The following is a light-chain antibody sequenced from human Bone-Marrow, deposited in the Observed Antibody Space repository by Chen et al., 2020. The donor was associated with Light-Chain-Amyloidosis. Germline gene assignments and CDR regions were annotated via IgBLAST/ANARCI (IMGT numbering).Light chain of an antibody. CDR2: RDT. CDR1: DLPTKY. J-gene: IGLJ2*01. CDR3: QSADSSGTYEVI. V-gene: IGLV3-25*03. Sequence: SYELTQPPSVSVSPGQTARITCSGDDLPTKYAYWYQQKPGQAPVLVIHRDTERPSGISERFCGSSSGTTATLTISGGQAEDEDDYHCQSADSSGTYEVIFGGGTKLTVL.